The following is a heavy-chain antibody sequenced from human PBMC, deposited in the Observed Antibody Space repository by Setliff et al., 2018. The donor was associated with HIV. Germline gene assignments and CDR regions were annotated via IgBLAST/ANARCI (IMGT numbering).Heavy chain of an antibody. D-gene: IGHD1-1*01. J-gene: IGHJ4*02. V-gene: IGHV4-39*01. Sequence: SETLSLTCTVSLGSISSSYSHYWAWIRQPPGKGLEWIGHVFHTGYSIYSPSLKSRVTMSVDTSKNEFSLKMTSVIAADAAVYFCARLAATYGNHRFDYWGQGVPVTVSS. CDR2: VFHTGYS. CDR1: LGSISSSYSHY. CDR3: ARLAATYGNHRFDY.